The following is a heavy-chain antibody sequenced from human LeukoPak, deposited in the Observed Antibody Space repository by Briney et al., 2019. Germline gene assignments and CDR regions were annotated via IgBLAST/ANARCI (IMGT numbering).Heavy chain of an antibody. CDR2: IHYSGST. J-gene: IGHJ5*02. CDR1: GVSISNYY. D-gene: IGHD3-10*01. Sequence: SETLSLTCTVSGVSISNYYWSWIRQPPGKGLEWIGYIHYSGSTSYNPSLKSRVTMSVDTSKNQFSLKLSSVTAADTAVYYCARDSGTTGEVKFDPWGQGTLVTVSS. V-gene: IGHV4-59*12. CDR3: ARDSGTTGEVKFDP.